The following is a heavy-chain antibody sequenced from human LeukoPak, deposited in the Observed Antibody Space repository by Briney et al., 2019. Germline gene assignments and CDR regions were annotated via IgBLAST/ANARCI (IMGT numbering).Heavy chain of an antibody. Sequence: ASVKVSCKASGYTFTSYYIHWVRQAPGQGLEWMGIFNPSGGGTTHAQKFQGRVTMTSDMSTSTVYMELSSLRSGDTAVYYCARETDIASAANYFDYWGQGTLVTVSS. CDR2: FNPSGGGT. CDR3: ARETDIASAANYFDY. J-gene: IGHJ4*02. V-gene: IGHV1-46*01. D-gene: IGHD6-13*01. CDR1: GYTFTSYY.